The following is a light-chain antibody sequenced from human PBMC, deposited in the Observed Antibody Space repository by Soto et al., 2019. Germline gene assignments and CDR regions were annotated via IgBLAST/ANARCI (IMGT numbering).Light chain of an antibody. CDR3: SSYAGSARIL. J-gene: IGLJ2*01. V-gene: IGLV2-8*01. CDR1: SSDVGGYNY. CDR2: EVS. Sequence: QSVLTQPPSASRSPGQSVTISCTGTSSDVGGYNYVSWYQQHPDKAPTLIIYEVSKRPSGVPDRFSGSKSGNTASLTVSGLQADDEADYYCSSYAGSARILFGGGTKLTVL.